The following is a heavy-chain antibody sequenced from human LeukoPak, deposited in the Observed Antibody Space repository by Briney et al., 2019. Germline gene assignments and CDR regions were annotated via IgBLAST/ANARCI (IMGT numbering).Heavy chain of an antibody. CDR2: IWYDGSNK. J-gene: IGHJ4*02. CDR3: ARAARYSGSYADYFDY. CDR1: GFTFSSYG. D-gene: IGHD1-26*01. V-gene: IGHV3-33*01. Sequence: GGSLTLSCAVSGFTFSSYGMHWLRQAPGQGLEWVADIWYDGSNKYYADSVKGRFTISRDNSKNTLYLQMNSLRAEDTAVYYCARAARYSGSYADYFDYWGQGTLVTVSS.